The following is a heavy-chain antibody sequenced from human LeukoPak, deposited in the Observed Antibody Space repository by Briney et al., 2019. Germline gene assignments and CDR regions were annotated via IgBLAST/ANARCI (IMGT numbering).Heavy chain of an antibody. J-gene: IGHJ4*02. Sequence: QSGGSLRLFCAASGFPFSTYAMGWVRQAPGRGLEWVSTIHVATYYADSVRGRFTISKDNSKNTLDLQMTSLRADDTALYYCAKGYSSGWYAFDSWGQGTLVTVSS. CDR2: IHVAT. CDR1: GFPFSTYA. CDR3: AKGYSSGWYAFDS. V-gene: IGHV3-23*01. D-gene: IGHD6-19*01.